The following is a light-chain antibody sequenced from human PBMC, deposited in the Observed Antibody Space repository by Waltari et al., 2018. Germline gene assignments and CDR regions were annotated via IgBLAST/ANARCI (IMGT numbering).Light chain of an antibody. CDR2: SNN. Sequence: QSVLTQPPSASGTPGQRVTISCSGSSSNIRSNTVNWYQQLPGTAPKLLIYSNNQRPSGVPDRFSGSKSGTSASLAISGVQSEDEADYYCAAWDDSLNGWVFGGGTKLTVL. CDR3: AAWDDSLNGWV. V-gene: IGLV1-44*01. CDR1: SSNIRSNT. J-gene: IGLJ3*02.